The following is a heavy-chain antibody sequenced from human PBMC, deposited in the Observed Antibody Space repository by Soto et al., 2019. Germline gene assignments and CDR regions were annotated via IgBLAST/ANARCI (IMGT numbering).Heavy chain of an antibody. J-gene: IGHJ4*02. Sequence: QVHLVQSGAVVENPGASVKVSCKASGYTFTNFGINWVRQAPGQGLEWMGCITPYNGNANYPQKSQDRLTITTDTSTNTAYLELRSLRSDDTAVYFCARARMFSGAHHDYGGQGTRVTVSS. D-gene: IGHD1-26*01. CDR1: GYTFTNFG. V-gene: IGHV1-18*04. CDR3: ARARMFSGAHHDY. CDR2: ITPYNGNA.